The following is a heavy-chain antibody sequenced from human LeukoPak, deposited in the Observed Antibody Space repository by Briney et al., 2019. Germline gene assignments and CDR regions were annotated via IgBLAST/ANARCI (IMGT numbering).Heavy chain of an antibody. J-gene: IGHJ3*02. CDR3: TKEGGVAVAGKNAFDI. CDR1: GYTFTSYY. Sequence: ASVKVSCKASGYTFTSYYMHWVRQAPGQGLEWMGWINPNSGGTNYAQKFQGRVTMTRDTSISTAYMELSRLRSDDTAVYYCTKEGGVAVAGKNAFDIWGQGTMVTVSS. D-gene: IGHD6-19*01. CDR2: INPNSGGT. V-gene: IGHV1-2*02.